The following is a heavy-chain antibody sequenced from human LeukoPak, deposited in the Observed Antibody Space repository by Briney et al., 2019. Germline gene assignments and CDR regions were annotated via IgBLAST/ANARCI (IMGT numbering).Heavy chain of an antibody. V-gene: IGHV4-34*01. D-gene: IGHD6-19*01. Sequence: SETLSLTCAVYGGSFSGYYWSWIRQPPGRGLEWIGEMNHSGSTNYNPSLKSRVTISVDTSKNQFSLKLSSVTAADTAVYYCARHRYSSGWYDYWGQGTLVTVSS. CDR1: GGSFSGYY. CDR3: ARHRYSSGWYDY. J-gene: IGHJ4*02. CDR2: MNHSGST.